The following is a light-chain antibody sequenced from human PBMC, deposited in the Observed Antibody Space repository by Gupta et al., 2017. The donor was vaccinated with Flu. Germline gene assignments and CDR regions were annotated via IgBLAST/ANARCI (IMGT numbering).Light chain of an antibody. Sequence: AALTQSTLSLPVTLGQSASISCRSSQSLVYSDGDSYVSWFHQTPGQSPRRLICKACNRDSGVPDRISGSGSGTYFTLIISRGDADDVVVYYCKHSKRWPWIFGQGTXLEIK. J-gene: IGKJ1*01. CDR3: KHSKRWPWI. CDR1: QSLVYSDGDSY. V-gene: IGKV2-30*01. CDR2: KAC.